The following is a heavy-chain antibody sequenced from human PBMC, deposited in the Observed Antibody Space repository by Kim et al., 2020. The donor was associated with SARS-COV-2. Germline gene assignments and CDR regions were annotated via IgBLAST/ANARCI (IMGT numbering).Heavy chain of an antibody. CDR2: IKQDGSEK. Sequence: GGSLRLSCAASEFTFSHYWMTWVRQAPGKGLEWVANIKQDGSEKYYVDSVKGRFTISRDNAKNSLYLQMNSLRAEDTAVYYCATDNWFDPWGQGTLVTVSS. CDR3: ATDNWFDP. J-gene: IGHJ5*02. V-gene: IGHV3-7*01. CDR1: EFTFSHYW.